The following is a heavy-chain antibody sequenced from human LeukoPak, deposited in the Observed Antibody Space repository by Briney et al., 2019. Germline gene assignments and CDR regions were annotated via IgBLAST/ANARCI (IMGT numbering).Heavy chain of an antibody. CDR2: INHSGST. V-gene: IGHV4-34*01. CDR1: GGSFSGYY. Sequence: PSETLSLTCAVYGGSFSGYYWSWIRQPPGKGLEWIGEINHSGSTNYNPSLKSRVTISVDTSKNQFSLKLSSVTAADTAVYYCARSGDGYNYGDYWGQGILVTVSS. D-gene: IGHD5-24*01. CDR3: ARSGDGYNYGDY. J-gene: IGHJ4*02.